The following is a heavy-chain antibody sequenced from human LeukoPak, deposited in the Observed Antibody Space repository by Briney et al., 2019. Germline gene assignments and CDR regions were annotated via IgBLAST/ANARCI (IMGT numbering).Heavy chain of an antibody. Sequence: GGSLRLSCAASGFTSSDYYMSWIRQAPEKGLEWVSYISSSSGYTNYADFVKGRFTISRDNAKNSLYLQLNSLRAEDTALYYCARGRGSGWYVDYWGQGTLVTVSS. V-gene: IGHV3-11*05. D-gene: IGHD6-19*01. CDR1: GFTSSDYY. CDR3: ARGRGSGWYVDY. CDR2: ISSSSGYT. J-gene: IGHJ4*02.